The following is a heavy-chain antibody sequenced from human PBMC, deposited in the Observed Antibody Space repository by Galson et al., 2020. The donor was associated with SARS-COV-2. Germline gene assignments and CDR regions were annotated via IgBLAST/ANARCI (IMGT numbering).Heavy chain of an antibody. CDR3: AREIQGGRDGVDG. D-gene: IGHD5-18*01. CDR2: IYNGGST. CDR1: GFTVSSNY. V-gene: IGHV3-53*01. Sequence: GGSLRLSCAASGFTVSSNYMSWVRQAPGKGLEWVSVIYNGGSTYYADSLKGRLTISRDNSKNALYLQMNSLRAEDTAVYYSAREIQGGRDGVDGWGQGTPVTVSS. J-gene: IGHJ6*02.